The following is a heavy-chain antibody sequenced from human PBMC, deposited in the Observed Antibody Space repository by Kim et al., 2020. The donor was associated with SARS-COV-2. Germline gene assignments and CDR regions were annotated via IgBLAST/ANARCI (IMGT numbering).Heavy chain of an antibody. CDR3: ARGLMGYYYDSSGYYLDY. CDR2: ISAYNGNT. D-gene: IGHD3-22*01. J-gene: IGHJ4*02. CDR1: GYTFTSYG. Sequence: ASVKVSCKASGYTFTSYGISWVRQAPGQGLEWMGWISAYNGNTNYAQKLQGRVTMTTDTSTSTAYMELRSLRSDDTAVYYCARGLMGYYYDSSGYYLDYWGQGTLVTVSS. V-gene: IGHV1-18*04.